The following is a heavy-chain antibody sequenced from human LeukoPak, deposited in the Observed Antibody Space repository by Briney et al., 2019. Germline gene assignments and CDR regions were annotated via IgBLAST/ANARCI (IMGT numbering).Heavy chain of an antibody. D-gene: IGHD3-16*02. CDR3: ARDQRLGKLSLMFDY. CDR2: IYSGGDT. V-gene: IGHV3-66*01. CDR1: GFTVSSKY. Sequence: PGGSLRLSCAASGFTVSSKYMSWVRQAPGKGLEWVSVIYSGGDTYYADSVKGRFTISRDNSQNMVYLQMHRLTAEDTAVYYCARDQRLGKLSLMFDYWGQGTLVTVSS. J-gene: IGHJ4*02.